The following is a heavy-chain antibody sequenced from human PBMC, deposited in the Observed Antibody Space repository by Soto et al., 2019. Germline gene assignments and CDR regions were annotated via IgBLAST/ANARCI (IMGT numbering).Heavy chain of an antibody. V-gene: IGHV1-69*01. CDR3: ARDGGRHSGGSDY. J-gene: IGHJ4*02. Sequence: QVQLVQSGAEVKKPGSSVKVSCKASGGTFSSYSINWVRQSPGQWLEWMGEIIPIFGTANYAQKFQGRATSTADAYASTAYMDLSSLRSEDTAVYYCARDGGRHSGGSDYWGQGTLVTVSS. CDR2: IIPIFGTA. CDR1: GGTFSSYS. D-gene: IGHD1-26*01.